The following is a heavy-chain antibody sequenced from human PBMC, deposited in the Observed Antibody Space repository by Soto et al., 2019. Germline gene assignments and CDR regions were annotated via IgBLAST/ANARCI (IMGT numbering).Heavy chain of an antibody. CDR1: GGSFSGYY. J-gene: IGHJ4*02. CDR3: AREGIWXXYRXTVDY. Sequence: ASETLSLTCAVYGGSFSGYYWSWIRQPPGKGLEWIGEINHSGSTKYNPSIKSRVTKSVDTSKNQFSLKLSSVTAADTAVLYCAREGIWXXYRXTVDYWGQGTXVTXPS. D-gene: IGHD3-16*02. CDR2: INHSGST. V-gene: IGHV4-34*01.